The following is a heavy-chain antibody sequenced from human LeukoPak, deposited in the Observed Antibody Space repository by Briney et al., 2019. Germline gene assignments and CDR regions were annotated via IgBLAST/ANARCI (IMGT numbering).Heavy chain of an antibody. Sequence: GGSLRLSCAASGFTFSSFSMNWVRQAPGKGLEWVSVISGSGGSTYSADSVKGRFTISRDNSKNTLYLQMNSLRAEDTALYYCAKADYGDLGRALFDYWGQGTLVTVSS. CDR3: AKADYGDLGRALFDY. CDR2: ISGSGGST. V-gene: IGHV3-23*01. J-gene: IGHJ4*02. D-gene: IGHD4-17*01. CDR1: GFTFSSFS.